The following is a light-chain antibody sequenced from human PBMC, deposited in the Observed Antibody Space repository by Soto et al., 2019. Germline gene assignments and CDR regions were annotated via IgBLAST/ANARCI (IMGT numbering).Light chain of an antibody. CDR1: QSVSSSY. CDR2: GAS. CDR3: QQYGSSPYT. Sequence: EIVLTQSPGTLSLSSGERATLSCRASQSVSSSYLAWYRQKPGQAPRLLIYGASSRATGIPDRFSGGGSGTDFTLTISRLEPEDFAVYYCQQYGSSPYTFGQGTKLEIK. V-gene: IGKV3-20*01. J-gene: IGKJ2*01.